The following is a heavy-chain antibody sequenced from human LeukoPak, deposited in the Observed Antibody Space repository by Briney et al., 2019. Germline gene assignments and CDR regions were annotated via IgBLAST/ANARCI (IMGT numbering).Heavy chain of an antibody. CDR3: ARVVAAGVGPQYGMDV. J-gene: IGHJ6*02. V-gene: IGHV7-4-1*02. CDR1: GYTFTSYA. D-gene: IGHD6-13*01. CDR2: INTNTGNP. Sequence: ASVKVSCKASGYTFTSYAMNWVRQAPGQGLEGMGWINTNTGNPTYAQGFTGRFVFSLDTSVSTAYLQISSLKAEDTAVYYCARVVAAGVGPQYGMDVWGQGTTVTVSS.